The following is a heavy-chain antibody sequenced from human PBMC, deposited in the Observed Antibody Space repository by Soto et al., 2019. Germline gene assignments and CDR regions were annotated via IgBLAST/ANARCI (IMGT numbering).Heavy chain of an antibody. CDR2: IYYSGST. D-gene: IGHD3-10*01. V-gene: IGHV4-30-4*01. Sequence: PSEILSLTCTVSGGSISSGDYYWSWIRQPPGKGLEWIGYIYYSGSTYYNPSLKSRVTISVDTSKNQFSLKLSSVTAADTAVYYCARGLRVVRGVIAFDIWGQGTMVTVSS. CDR3: ARGLRVVRGVIAFDI. CDR1: GGSISSGDYY. J-gene: IGHJ3*02.